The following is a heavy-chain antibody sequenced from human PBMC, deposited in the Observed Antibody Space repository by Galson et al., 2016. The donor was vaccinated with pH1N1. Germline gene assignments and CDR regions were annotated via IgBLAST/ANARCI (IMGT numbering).Heavy chain of an antibody. CDR1: GFTFSNHG. CDR2: INTKTGNP. V-gene: IGHV7-4-1*02. D-gene: IGHD3-9*01. Sequence: SVKVSCKASGFTFSNHGINWVRQAPGQGLEWMGWINTKTGNPTYAQGFTGRFVFSLDTSVNTAYLQINSLKADDTAVYYCARETPSPSPTVLRYFDWSRGPSAFDMWGRGTLATVSS. CDR3: ARETPSPSPTVLRYFDWSRGPSAFDM. J-gene: IGHJ3*02.